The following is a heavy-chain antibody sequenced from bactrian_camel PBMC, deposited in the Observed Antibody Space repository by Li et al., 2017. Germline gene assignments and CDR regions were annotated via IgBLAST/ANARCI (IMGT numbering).Heavy chain of an antibody. CDR2: INRDGST. CDR1: GRTYSKWC. CDR3: AADVNLGMSDGYCYGVEN. V-gene: IGHV3S53*01. J-gene: IGHJ4*01. Sequence: HVQLVESGGGTVRPGGSLRLSCAASGRTYSKWCMSWFRSAPGKEREGVATINRDGSTSYADSVKGRFTITRDSHKNILYLQMDSLKPEDTGMYQCAADVNLGMSDGYCYGVENWGQGTQVTVS. D-gene: IGHD2*01.